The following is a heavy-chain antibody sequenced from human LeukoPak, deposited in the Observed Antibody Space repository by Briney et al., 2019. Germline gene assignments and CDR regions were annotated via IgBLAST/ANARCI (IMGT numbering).Heavy chain of an antibody. D-gene: IGHD3-9*01. CDR3: ATGLDYYDILTGYTSHAFDI. Sequence: GASVKVSCKVSGYTLTELSMHWVRQAPGKGLEWMGGFDPEDGETIYAQKFQGRVTMTEDTSTDTAYMELSSLRSEDTAVYYCATGLDYYDILTGYTSHAFDIWGQGTMVTVSS. CDR2: FDPEDGET. J-gene: IGHJ3*02. V-gene: IGHV1-24*01. CDR1: GYTLTELS.